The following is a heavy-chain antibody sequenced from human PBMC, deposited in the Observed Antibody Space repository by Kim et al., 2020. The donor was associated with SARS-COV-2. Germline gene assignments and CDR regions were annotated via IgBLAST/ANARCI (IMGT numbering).Heavy chain of an antibody. D-gene: IGHD3-16*02. CDR1: GGTFSSYA. J-gene: IGHJ6*02. V-gene: IGHV1-69*13. CDR3: ARVGGGVIVQQQPNEDYYYYGMDV. CDR2: IIPIFGTA. Sequence: SVKVSCKASGGTFSSYAISWVRQAPGQGLEWMGGIIPIFGTANYAQKFQGRVTITADESTSTAYMELSSLRSEDTAVYYCARVGGGVIVQQQPNEDYYYYGMDVWGQGTTVTVSS.